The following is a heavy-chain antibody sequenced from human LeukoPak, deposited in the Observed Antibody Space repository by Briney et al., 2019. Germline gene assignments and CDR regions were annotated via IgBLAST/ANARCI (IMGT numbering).Heavy chain of an antibody. CDR3: ARGKEVITMLRGLKPGYYFDY. V-gene: IGHV4-39*07. Sequence: SETLSLTCTVSSGSISTSNYYWGWVRQPPGKALEWIGNIFYSGSTYYSPSLKSRVTISVDTSKNQFSLKLSSVTAADTAVYYCARGKEVITMLRGLKPGYYFDYWGQGTLVTVSS. D-gene: IGHD3-10*01. CDR2: IFYSGST. J-gene: IGHJ4*02. CDR1: SGSISTSNYY.